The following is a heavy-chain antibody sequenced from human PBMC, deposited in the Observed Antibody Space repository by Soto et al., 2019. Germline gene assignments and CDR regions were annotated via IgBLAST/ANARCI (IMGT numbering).Heavy chain of an antibody. Sequence: ASVKVSCKASGYTFTSYAMHWVRQAPGQRLEWMGGINAGIGNTNYSQKFQGRVTITADESTSTAYMELSSLRSEDTAVYYCARDGPTIFGVVTDVWGQGTTVTVSS. J-gene: IGHJ6*02. D-gene: IGHD3-3*01. V-gene: IGHV1-3*01. CDR3: ARDGPTIFGVVTDV. CDR2: INAGIGNT. CDR1: GYTFTSYA.